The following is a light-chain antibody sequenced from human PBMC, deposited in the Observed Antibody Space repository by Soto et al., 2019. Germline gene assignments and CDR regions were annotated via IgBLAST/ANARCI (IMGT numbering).Light chain of an antibody. Sequence: EIVLTQSPGTLSLSPGERATLSCRASQSVSRSYLAWYQQKPGQAPRLLIYGASSRATGIPDRFSGSGSGTDFTLTISRLEPEDFAVYYCQQYGSSSLTFGGGTKXXIK. CDR3: QQYGSSSLT. J-gene: IGKJ4*01. CDR2: GAS. V-gene: IGKV3-20*01. CDR1: QSVSRSY.